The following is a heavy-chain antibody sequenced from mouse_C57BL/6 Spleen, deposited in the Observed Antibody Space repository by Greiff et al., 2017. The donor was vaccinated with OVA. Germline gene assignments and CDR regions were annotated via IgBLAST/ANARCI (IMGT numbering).Heavy chain of an antibody. CDR3: ARRGYDGYQGAMDY. J-gene: IGHJ4*01. D-gene: IGHD2-3*01. CDR1: GYTFTSYW. CDR2: IDPSDSET. V-gene: IGHV1-52*01. Sequence: VQLQQPGAELVRPGSSVKLSCKASGYTFTSYWMHWVKQRPIQGLEWIGNIDPSDSETHYNQKFKDKATLTVDKSSSTAYMQLSSLTSEDSAVYCCARRGYDGYQGAMDYWGQGTSVTVSS.